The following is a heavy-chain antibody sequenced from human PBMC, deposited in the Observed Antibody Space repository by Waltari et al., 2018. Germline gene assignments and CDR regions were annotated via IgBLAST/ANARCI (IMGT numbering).Heavy chain of an antibody. CDR2: INHSGST. D-gene: IGHD3-9*01. J-gene: IGHJ4*02. V-gene: IGHV4-34*01. Sequence: QVQLQQWGAGLLKPSETLSLTCAVYGGSFSGYYWSWIRQPPGKGLEWIGEINHSGSTNYNPSLKSRVTISVDTSKNQFSLKLSSVTAADTAVYYWARGFRRVLTGQPLDYWGQGTLVTVSS. CDR1: GGSFSGYY. CDR3: ARGFRRVLTGQPLDY.